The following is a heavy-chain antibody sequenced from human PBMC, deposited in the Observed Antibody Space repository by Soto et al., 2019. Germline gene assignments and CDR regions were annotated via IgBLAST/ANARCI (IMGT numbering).Heavy chain of an antibody. CDR3: VRTSLVVAVATREDF. D-gene: IGHD2-15*01. Sequence: EVQLVESGGGLVQPGESLRLSCAASGFTFSNYWMHWVRQAPGKGLVWVSRIDSDGSRITYADFVKGRFTISRDNAKNTRDQHINSLTAEDTAVYYCVRTSLVVAVATREDFWGQGSLVTVSS. J-gene: IGHJ4*02. CDR2: IDSDGSRI. CDR1: GFTFSNYW. V-gene: IGHV3-74*01.